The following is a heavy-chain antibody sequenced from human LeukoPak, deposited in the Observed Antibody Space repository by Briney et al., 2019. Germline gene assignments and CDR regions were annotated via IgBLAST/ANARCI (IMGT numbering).Heavy chain of an antibody. Sequence: PGGSLRLSCAASGFTFSTHGMHWVRQAPGKGLEWVAVISYDGSNKYYADSVKGRFTISRDNSKNTLYLQMNSLRAEDTAVYYCAEGLDHDSSAYDYWGQGTLVTVSS. CDR3: AEGLDHDSSAYDY. V-gene: IGHV3-30*18. CDR1: GFTFSTHG. D-gene: IGHD3-22*01. J-gene: IGHJ4*02. CDR2: ISYDGSNK.